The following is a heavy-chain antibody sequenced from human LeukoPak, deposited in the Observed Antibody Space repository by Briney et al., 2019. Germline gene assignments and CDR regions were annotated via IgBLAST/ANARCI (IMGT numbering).Heavy chain of an antibody. Sequence: PGGSLRLSCAASGFTFSSYGMSWVRQAPGKGLEWGSAISGSGGSTYYADSVKGRFTISRDNSKTTLYLQMNSLRADDTAVYYCAKGGRYCSGGNCYFFDYWGQGTLVTVSS. CDR2: ISGSGGST. D-gene: IGHD2-15*01. V-gene: IGHV3-23*01. CDR1: GFTFSSYG. CDR3: AKGGRYCSGGNCYFFDY. J-gene: IGHJ4*02.